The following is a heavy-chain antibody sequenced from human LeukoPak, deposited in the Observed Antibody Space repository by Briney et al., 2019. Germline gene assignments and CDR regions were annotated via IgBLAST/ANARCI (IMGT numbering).Heavy chain of an antibody. Sequence: GGSLRLSCAASGFTFSSYAMSWVRQAPGEGLECVSAISVRGGSTYCTDSVKGRFTISRDNSKTTLYLQMNSLRAEDTAVYYCAKDEPAYSSGWYDAFDIWGQRTMVTVSS. CDR3: AKDEPAYSSGWYDAFDI. D-gene: IGHD6-19*01. V-gene: IGHV3-23*01. J-gene: IGHJ3*02. CDR2: ISVRGGST. CDR1: GFTFSSYA.